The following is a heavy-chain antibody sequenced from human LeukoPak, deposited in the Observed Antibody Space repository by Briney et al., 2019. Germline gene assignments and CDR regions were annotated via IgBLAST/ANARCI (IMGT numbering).Heavy chain of an antibody. V-gene: IGHV3-13*01. J-gene: IGHJ4*02. CDR3: ARGGIQVSGIDEFDY. CDR2: IGIRGGT. Sequence: GGSLRLSCAASGFTFIDYDMHWVRQVIGKGLEWVSAIGIRGGTHYPGSVKGRFTISRENAESSLYLQMNSLRAEDTAVYYCARGGIQVSGIDEFDYWGQGTLVTVSS. D-gene: IGHD6-19*01. CDR1: GFTFIDYD.